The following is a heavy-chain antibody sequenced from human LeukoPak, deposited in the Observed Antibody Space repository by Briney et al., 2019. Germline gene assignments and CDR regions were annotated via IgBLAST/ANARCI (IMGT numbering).Heavy chain of an antibody. D-gene: IGHD1-1*01. V-gene: IGHV1-2*02. Sequence: ASVKVSCKASGYTFTGYYMHWVRQAPRQGLEWMGWINPNSGGTNYAQKFQGRVTMTRDTSISTAYMELSRLRSDDTAVYYCARGFHPQLQVHRYWGQGTLVTVSS. CDR1: GYTFTGYY. J-gene: IGHJ4*02. CDR3: ARGFHPQLQVHRY. CDR2: INPNSGGT.